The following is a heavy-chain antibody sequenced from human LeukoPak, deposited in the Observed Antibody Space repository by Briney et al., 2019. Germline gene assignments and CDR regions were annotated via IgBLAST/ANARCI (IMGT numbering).Heavy chain of an antibody. J-gene: IGHJ4*02. Sequence: GGSLRLSCAASGFTFSSYAMHWVRQAPGKGLEWVAVISYDGSNKYYADSVKGRFTISRDNSKNTLYLQMNSLRAEDTAVYYCAKDRSYSGSYFDYWGQGTLVTVSS. CDR3: AKDRSYSGSYFDY. CDR2: ISYDGSNK. D-gene: IGHD1-26*01. V-gene: IGHV3-30*04. CDR1: GFTFSSYA.